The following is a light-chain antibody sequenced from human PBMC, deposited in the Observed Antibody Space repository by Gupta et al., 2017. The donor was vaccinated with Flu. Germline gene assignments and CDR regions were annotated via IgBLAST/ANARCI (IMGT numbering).Light chain of an antibody. CDR3: FEGSPWAWT. Sequence: VTLGPAASATCRSSPSHGVGGKNTVLHWLQPRPGQAPRRLISLDSHRDVALPDRFSGSGSGTAFTLRIIRAAAEAVEICYCFEGSPWAWTFGHGTKVE. V-gene: IGKV2-30*01. CDR2: LDS. J-gene: IGKJ1*01. CDR1: PSHGVGGKNTV.